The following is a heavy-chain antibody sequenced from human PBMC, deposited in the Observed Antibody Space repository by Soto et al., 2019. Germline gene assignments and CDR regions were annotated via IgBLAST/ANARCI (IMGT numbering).Heavy chain of an antibody. V-gene: IGHV1-69*14. Sequence: QVQLVQSGAEVKKPGSSVKVSCKTSGHIFSGYSISWVRQAPGQGLEWMGGIIPIFGTTNYAQRFHGRVTITADKSTSTVYMESYSLKSEDTAVYYCARDLGSGYDPGDYWGQGTLVTVSS. CDR1: GHIFSGYS. CDR3: ARDLGSGYDPGDY. CDR2: IIPIFGTT. D-gene: IGHD5-12*01. J-gene: IGHJ4*02.